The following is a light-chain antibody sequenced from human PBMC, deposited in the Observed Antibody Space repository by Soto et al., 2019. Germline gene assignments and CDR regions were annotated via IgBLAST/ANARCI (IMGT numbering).Light chain of an antibody. CDR3: KQYGSSVT. V-gene: IGKV3-20*01. J-gene: IGKJ1*01. CDR2: GAS. Sequence: EIVLTQSPGTLSLSPGERATLSCRASQSVSNNYLAWYQQKPGQAPRLLIYGASNRATGIPDRFSGSGSGTDFTLTISRLEPEDFAVYYCKQYGSSVTFAQGTKVEIK. CDR1: QSVSNNY.